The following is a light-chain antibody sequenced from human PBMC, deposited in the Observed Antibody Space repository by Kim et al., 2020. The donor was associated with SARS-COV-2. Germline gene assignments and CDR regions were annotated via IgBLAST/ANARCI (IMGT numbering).Light chain of an antibody. Sequence: EIVLTQSPATLSLSPGERATLSCRASQSVSTFLAWFQQKPGQAPRLLIYDASNRATGIPARFSGSGSGTDFTLTISSLEPEDFAVYYCQQPSNWPPQLTCRGDTKLE. V-gene: IGKV3-11*01. J-gene: IGKJ4*01. CDR2: DAS. CDR1: QSVSTF. CDR3: QQPSNWPPQLT.